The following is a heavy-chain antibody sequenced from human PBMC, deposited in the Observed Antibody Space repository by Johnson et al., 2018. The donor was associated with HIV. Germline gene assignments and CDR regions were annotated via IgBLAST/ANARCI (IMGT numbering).Heavy chain of an antibody. Sequence: QVQLVESGGGVVQPGRSLRLSCAASGFTFSSYGMHWVRQAPGKGLEWVAVISYDGSNKYYADSVKGRFTISRDNSKNTRYLQMKSLRAEDTAVDYCAKGPYYYDCSDDTEAFDIWGQGTMVTVSS. CDR1: GFTFSSYG. D-gene: IGHD3-22*01. CDR3: AKGPYYYDCSDDTEAFDI. CDR2: ISYDGSNK. J-gene: IGHJ3*02. V-gene: IGHV3-30*18.